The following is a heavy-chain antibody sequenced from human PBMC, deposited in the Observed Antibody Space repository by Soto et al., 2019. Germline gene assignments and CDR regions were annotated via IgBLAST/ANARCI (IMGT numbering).Heavy chain of an antibody. V-gene: IGHV3-23*01. J-gene: IGHJ4*02. CDR2: ISGSGGST. Sequence: EVQWLESGGGLVQPGGSLRVSCAASGFTFSSYALSWVRLAPGKGLEWVSTISGSGGSTYYADSVKGRFTISRDNSKNTLYLQMNSLRAEDTAVYYCAKEAAAGLYYFDYCGQGTLVTASS. CDR1: GFTFSSYA. D-gene: IGHD6-13*01. CDR3: AKEAAAGLYYFDY.